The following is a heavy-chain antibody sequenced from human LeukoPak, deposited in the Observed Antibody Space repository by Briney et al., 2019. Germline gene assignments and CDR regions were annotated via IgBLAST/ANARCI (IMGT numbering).Heavy chain of an antibody. CDR1: GFTFSNYW. CDR2: IRIDGSGE. V-gene: IGHV3-7*01. CDR3: ARDYYDSSGYTLRAN. D-gene: IGHD3-22*01. J-gene: IGHJ4*02. Sequence: GGSLRLSCAASGFTFSNYWMNWVRQAPGKGLEWVANIRIDGSGEYYVDSVKGRFTISRDNAKSSLCLQMNSLRAEDTAVYYCARDYYDSSGYTLRANWGQGTLVTVSS.